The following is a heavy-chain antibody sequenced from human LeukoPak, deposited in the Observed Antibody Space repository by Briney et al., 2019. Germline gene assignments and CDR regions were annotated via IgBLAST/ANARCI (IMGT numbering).Heavy chain of an antibody. V-gene: IGHV4-39*01. CDR2: IYYSGST. CDR1: GGSITSSSYY. Sequence: SETLSLTCTVSGGSITSSSYYWGWIRQPPGNGLEWIGSIYYSGSTYYNPSLKSRVTISVDTSKNQFSLKLSSVTAADTAVYYWAEAVPWPDVVTPGGGGKWGQGTLVTVSS. CDR3: AEAVPWPDVVTPGGGGK. J-gene: IGHJ4*02. D-gene: IGHD2-2*01.